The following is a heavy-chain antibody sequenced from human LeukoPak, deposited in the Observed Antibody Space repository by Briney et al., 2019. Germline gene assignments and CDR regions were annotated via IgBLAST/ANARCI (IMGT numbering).Heavy chain of an antibody. CDR2: ISYDGSNK. V-gene: IGHV3-30-3*01. CDR3: ARESDGSGSYRYYYYYYGMDV. J-gene: IGHJ6*02. CDR1: GFIFSSNA. Sequence: GGSLRLSCAASGFIFSSNAMHWVRQAPDKGLEWVAVISYDGSNKYYADSVKGRFTISRDNSKNTLYLQMNSLRAEDTAVYYCARESDGSGSYRYYYYYYGMDVWGQGTTVTVSS. D-gene: IGHD3-10*01.